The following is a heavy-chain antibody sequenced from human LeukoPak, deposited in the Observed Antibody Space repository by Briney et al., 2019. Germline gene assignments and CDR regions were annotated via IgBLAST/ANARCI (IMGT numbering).Heavy chain of an antibody. CDR1: GDSVSSNSVA. V-gene: IGHV6-1*01. J-gene: IGHJ4*02. CDR2: TYYRSKWYN. D-gene: IGHD2-15*01. CDR3: ARDHCSGGSCHWRFDY. Sequence: SQTLSLTCAISGDSVSSNSVAWNWIRHSPSRALEWLGRTYYRSKWYNDYAVSVKGRITINPDTSKNQFSLQLNSVTPEDTAVYYCARDHCSGGSCHWRFDYWGQGTLVTVSS.